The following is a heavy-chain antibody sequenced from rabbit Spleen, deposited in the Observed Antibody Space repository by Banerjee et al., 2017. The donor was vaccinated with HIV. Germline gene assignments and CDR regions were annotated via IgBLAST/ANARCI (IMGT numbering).Heavy chain of an antibody. CDR3: ARKGIGSWYYVL. CDR2: IYTSSSGST. CDR1: GFSFSNKAV. D-gene: IGHD8-1*01. Sequence: QEQLVESGGGLVTLGGSLKLSCTASGFSFSNKAVMCWVRQAPGKGLEWIGCIYTSSSGSTYYASWAKGRFTISKTSSTTVTLQMTSPTAADTATYFCARKGIGSWYYVLWGPGTLVTVS. J-gene: IGHJ4*01. V-gene: IGHV1S45*01.